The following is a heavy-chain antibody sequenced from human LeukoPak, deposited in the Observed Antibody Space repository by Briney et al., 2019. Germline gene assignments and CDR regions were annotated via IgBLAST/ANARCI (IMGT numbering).Heavy chain of an antibody. V-gene: IGHV1-2*04. CDR1: GYTFTGYY. Sequence: ASVKVSCKASGYTFTGYYMHWVRQAPGQGLEWMGWINPNSGGTNYAQKFQGWVTMTRDTSISTAYMELSRLRSDDTAVYYCATAPPVGATLFDYWGQGTLVTVSS. J-gene: IGHJ4*02. CDR2: INPNSGGT. CDR3: ATAPPVGATLFDY. D-gene: IGHD1-26*01.